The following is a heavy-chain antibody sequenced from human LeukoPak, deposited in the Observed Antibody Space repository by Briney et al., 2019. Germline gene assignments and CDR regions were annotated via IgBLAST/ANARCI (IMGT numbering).Heavy chain of an antibody. D-gene: IGHD3/OR15-3a*01. V-gene: IGHV2-5*02. CDR3: AHRQFWTFNY. CDR2: IFWDDDK. J-gene: IGHJ4*02. CDR1: GFSLSTSGVG. Sequence: SGPTLVKPTQTLTLTCTISGFSLSTSGVGVGWIRLPPGKAPEWLALIFWDDDKRYSPSLESRLTIIKDTSKNQVVLTMTNMDPVDTATYYCAHRQFWTFNYWGQGTLVTVSS.